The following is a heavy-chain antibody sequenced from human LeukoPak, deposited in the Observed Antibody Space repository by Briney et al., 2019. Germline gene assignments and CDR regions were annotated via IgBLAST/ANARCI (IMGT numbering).Heavy chain of an antibody. CDR3: ARSETTYYYDSSVYFYYYYGMDV. Sequence: PGGSLRLSCAASGLTFSNYWMTWVRQAPGKGLEWVANIKQDGSEKYYVDSVKGRFTISRDNAKNSLYLQMNSLRAEDTAVYYCARSETTYYYDSSVYFYYYYGMDVWGQGTTVTVSS. J-gene: IGHJ6*02. D-gene: IGHD3-22*01. CDR1: GLTFSNYW. V-gene: IGHV3-7*01. CDR2: IKQDGSEK.